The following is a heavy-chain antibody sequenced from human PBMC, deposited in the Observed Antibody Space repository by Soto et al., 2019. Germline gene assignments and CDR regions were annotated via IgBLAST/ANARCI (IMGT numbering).Heavy chain of an antibody. Sequence: QVQLVQSGAEVKKPGASVKVSCKTSGYPFTSYGINWVRQAPGQGPEWMGWISAYDDKTIYSQKFQGRVTLTADTSTTTAYMELRGLRCDDTAVYYCARDRLIAVTGLLRNWGQGTLVTVSS. CDR2: ISAYDDKT. CDR1: GYPFTSYG. D-gene: IGHD6-19*01. J-gene: IGHJ4*02. CDR3: ARDRLIAVTGLLRN. V-gene: IGHV1-18*01.